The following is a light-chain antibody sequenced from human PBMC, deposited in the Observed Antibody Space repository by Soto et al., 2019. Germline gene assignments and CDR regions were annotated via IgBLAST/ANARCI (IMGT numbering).Light chain of an antibody. Sequence: ETVLTQSPGTLSLSPGERATLSCRASQSVSSSYLAWYQQKPGQAPSLLIYRASSRATGIPDRFSGSGSGTDFNLTISRLEPEDFAVYYCQQYGSSPWTFGQGTKVEIK. V-gene: IGKV3-20*01. CDR1: QSVSSSY. CDR2: RAS. J-gene: IGKJ1*01. CDR3: QQYGSSPWT.